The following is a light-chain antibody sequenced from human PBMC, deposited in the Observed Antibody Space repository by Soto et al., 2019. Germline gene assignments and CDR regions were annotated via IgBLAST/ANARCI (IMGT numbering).Light chain of an antibody. CDR2: DVS. Sequence: LTRPASVSWSPGQSITISCTSTSSDVGGYNYVSWYQHHPGKAPKLMIYDVSNRPSGVSNRFSGSNSGNTASLTISGLQPEDEADYYCSSYTTSNARQIVFGTGTKVTVL. CDR1: SSDVGGYNY. V-gene: IGLV2-14*03. J-gene: IGLJ1*01. CDR3: SSYTTSNARQIV.